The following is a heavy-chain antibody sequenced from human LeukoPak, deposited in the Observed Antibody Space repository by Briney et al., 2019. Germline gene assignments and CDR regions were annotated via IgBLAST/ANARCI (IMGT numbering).Heavy chain of an antibody. J-gene: IGHJ4*02. CDR2: INPKSGVT. V-gene: IGHV1-2*06. Sequence: SVKVSCKASGYNFIDYSMDWVRQAPGQGLEWMGRINPKSGVTNYAQKFQGSFTMTTDTSTSTAYADLSSLRFDDTAMYYCARTKWGSVQYFDYWGQGTLVTVSS. D-gene: IGHD7-27*01. CDR1: GYNFIDYS. CDR3: ARTKWGSVQYFDY.